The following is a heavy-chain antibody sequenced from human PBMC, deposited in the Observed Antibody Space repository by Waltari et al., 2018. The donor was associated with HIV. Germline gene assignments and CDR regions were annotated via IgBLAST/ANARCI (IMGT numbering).Heavy chain of an antibody. J-gene: IGHJ4*02. CDR3: ARDSPAFSRGTEELDY. V-gene: IGHV3-33*01. CDR1: GVTVSSCA. D-gene: IGHD2-2*01. Sequence: QVQLVESGGGVVQPGKSLRLSCAASGVTVSSCAMHWVRQAPGKGLEWVAVIWHDANNQYYADSVQGRFTISRDNSKNTLYLQMNSLRAEDTALYYCARDSPAFSRGTEELDYWGQGTLVTVSS. CDR2: IWHDANNQ.